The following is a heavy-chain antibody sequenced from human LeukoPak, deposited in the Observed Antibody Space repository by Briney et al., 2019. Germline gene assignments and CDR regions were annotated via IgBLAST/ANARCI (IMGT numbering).Heavy chain of an antibody. J-gene: IGHJ4*02. Sequence: ASVKVSCKASGYTFTGYYMHWVRQAPGQGLEWMGWINPNSGGTNYAQKFQGWVTMTRDTSISTAYMELSRLRSDDTAVYYCAREVGGRRNLRLFDYWGQGTLVTVSS. CDR1: GYTFTGYY. V-gene: IGHV1-2*04. CDR3: AREVGGRRNLRLFDY. CDR2: INPNSGGT. D-gene: IGHD2-15*01.